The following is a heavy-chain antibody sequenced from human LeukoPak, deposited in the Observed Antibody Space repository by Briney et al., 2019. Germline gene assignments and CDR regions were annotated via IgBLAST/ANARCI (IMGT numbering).Heavy chain of an antibody. J-gene: IGHJ4*02. CDR3: ARDPSGWLDRGGY. CDR1: GFTFSSYW. Sequence: GGSLRLSCAASGFTFSSYWMSWVRQAPGKGLEWVANIKQDGSEKYYVDSVKGRFTISRDNAKNSLYLQMNSLRAEDTAVYYCARDPSGWLDRGGYWGQGTLVTVSS. D-gene: IGHD6-19*01. V-gene: IGHV3-7*03. CDR2: IKQDGSEK.